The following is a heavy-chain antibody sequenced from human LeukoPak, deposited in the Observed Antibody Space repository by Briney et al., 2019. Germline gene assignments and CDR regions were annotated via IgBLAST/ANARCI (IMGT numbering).Heavy chain of an antibody. CDR1: GDSLAINSAA. CDR3: ARGAGTGYNSYIVDV. D-gene: IGHD5-12*01. J-gene: IGHJ6*02. CDR2: TYYRSKLYN. V-gene: IGHV6-1*01. Sequence: SQTLSLTWAISGDSLAINSAAWNWIRHSPSRGLEWLGRTYYRSKLYNDYAVSVKSRITINPDTSKNQFSLQLNSVTPEDTAVYYCARGAGTGYNSYIVDVWGQGTTVTVSS.